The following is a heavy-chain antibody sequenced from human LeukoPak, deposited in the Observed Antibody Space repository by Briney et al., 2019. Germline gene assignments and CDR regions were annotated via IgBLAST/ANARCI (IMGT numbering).Heavy chain of an antibody. Sequence: PGGSLRLSCAASGFTFSSYSMGWVRQAPGKGLEWVSAISGDAISTYYAGSVKGRFTISRDNAKNTLYVQMNSLRAEDTAMYYCVKMITGMASPREAYDYWGQGTQVTVSS. D-gene: IGHD1-20*01. CDR2: ISGDAIST. CDR1: GFTFSSYS. CDR3: VKMITGMASPREAYDY. V-gene: IGHV3-23*01. J-gene: IGHJ4*02.